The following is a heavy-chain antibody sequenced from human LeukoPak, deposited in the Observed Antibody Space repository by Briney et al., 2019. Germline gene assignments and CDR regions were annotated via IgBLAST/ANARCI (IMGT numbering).Heavy chain of an antibody. Sequence: PGGSLRLSCAASGFTFSSYEMNWVRQAPGKGLEWVAVILYDGSNKYYADSVKGRFTISRDNSKNTLYMQMNSLRAEDTAMYYCARGGGESSSGQLFDYWGQGTLVTVSS. CDR1: GFTFSSYE. J-gene: IGHJ4*02. V-gene: IGHV3-30*04. CDR3: ARGGGESSSGQLFDY. CDR2: ILYDGSNK. D-gene: IGHD6-19*01.